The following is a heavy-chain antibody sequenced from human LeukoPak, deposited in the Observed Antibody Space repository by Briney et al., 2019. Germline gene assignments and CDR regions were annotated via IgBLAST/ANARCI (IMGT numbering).Heavy chain of an antibody. D-gene: IGHD6-19*01. CDR3: IAYINGWFRHFDY. Sequence: PGGSLRLSCRASGFSFGDYVMSWVRQAPGKGLEWVSFIKSKTYGGTTEYAASVKGRFTISRDESKSFAYLQINSLKIEDTAVYYCIAYINGWFRHFDYWGQGTLVTVSS. CDR2: IKSKTYGGTT. CDR1: GFSFGDYV. J-gene: IGHJ4*02. V-gene: IGHV3-49*04.